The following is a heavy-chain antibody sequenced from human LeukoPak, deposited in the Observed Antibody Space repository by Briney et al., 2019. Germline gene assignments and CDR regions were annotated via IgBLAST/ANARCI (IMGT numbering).Heavy chain of an antibody. CDR3: ARDRQRWLQFTMGSNSGQFDY. J-gene: IGHJ4*02. V-gene: IGHV1-46*01. Sequence: ASVKVSCKASGYTFTSYYMHWVRQAPGQGLEWMGVINPSGGTTTYAQKFQGRVTMTRDTSTSTAYTELSSLRSEDTAVYYCARDRQRWLQFTMGSNSGQFDYWGQGTLVTVSS. CDR2: INPSGGTT. D-gene: IGHD5-24*01. CDR1: GYTFTSYY.